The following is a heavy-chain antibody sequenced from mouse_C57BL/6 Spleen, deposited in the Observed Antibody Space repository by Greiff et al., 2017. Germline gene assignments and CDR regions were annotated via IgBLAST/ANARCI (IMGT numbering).Heavy chain of an antibody. J-gene: IGHJ2*01. V-gene: IGHV1-82*01. CDR1: GYAFSSSW. Sequence: VQLQESGPELVKPGASVKISCKASGYAFSSSWMNWVKQRPGKGLEWIGRIYPGDGDTNYNGKFKGKATLTADKSSSTAYMQLSRLTSENSAVYFYARGVPCSSSYYFDYWGQGTTRTVSS. D-gene: IGHD1-1*01. CDR2: IYPGDGDT. CDR3: ARGVPCSSSYYFDY.